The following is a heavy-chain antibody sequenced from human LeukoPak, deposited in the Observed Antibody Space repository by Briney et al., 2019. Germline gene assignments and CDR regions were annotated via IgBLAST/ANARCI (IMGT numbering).Heavy chain of an antibody. D-gene: IGHD3-3*01. J-gene: IGHJ5*02. CDR2: INPNSGGT. CDR1: GYTFTGYY. CDR3: ARQDLEWIIWFDP. Sequence: ASVKVSCKASGYTFTGYYMHWVRQAPGQGLEWMGWINPNSGGTNYAQKFQGRVTMTRDTSISTAYMELSRLRSDDTAVYYCARQDLEWIIWFDPWGQGTLVTVSS. V-gene: IGHV1-2*02.